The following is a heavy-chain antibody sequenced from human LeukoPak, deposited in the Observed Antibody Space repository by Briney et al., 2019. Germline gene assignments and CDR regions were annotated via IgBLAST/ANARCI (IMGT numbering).Heavy chain of an antibody. CDR1: GFTFSSYA. CDR3: ASSYYYGSGSYYPDAFDI. J-gene: IGHJ3*02. CDR2: ISYDGSNK. D-gene: IGHD3-10*01. Sequence: PGRSLRLSCAASGFTFSSYAMHWVRKAPGKGLEWVAVISYDGSNKYYADSVKGRFTISRDNSKNTLYLQMNSLRAEDTAVYYCASSYYYGSGSYYPDAFDIWGQGTMVTVSS. V-gene: IGHV3-30*04.